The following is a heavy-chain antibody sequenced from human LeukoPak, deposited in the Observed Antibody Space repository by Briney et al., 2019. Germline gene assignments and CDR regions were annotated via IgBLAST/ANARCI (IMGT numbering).Heavy chain of an antibody. V-gene: IGHV1-2*02. D-gene: IGHD3-22*01. J-gene: IGHJ4*02. Sequence: ASVKVSCKASGYTFTGYYMHWVRQAPGQGLEWMGWINPNSGGTNHAQKFQGRVTMTRDTSISTAYMELSRLRSDDTAVYYCARAGYYYDSSSGFDYWGQGTLVTVSS. CDR3: ARAGYYYDSSSGFDY. CDR2: INPNSGGT. CDR1: GYTFTGYY.